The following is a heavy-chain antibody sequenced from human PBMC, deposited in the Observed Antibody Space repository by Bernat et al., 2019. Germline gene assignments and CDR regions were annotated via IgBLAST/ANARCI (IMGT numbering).Heavy chain of an antibody. CDR2: ISGSGGST. J-gene: IGHJ4*02. Sequence: EVQLLESGGGLVQPGGSLRLSCAASAFTFNDYAMAWVRQAPGKGPEWVSVISGSGGSTKYADSVKGRFTISRDNSNNTLYLQMHSLRAEDTAVYYCAKGISSIRTRTSFDFWGQGTLVTVSS. V-gene: IGHV3-23*01. D-gene: IGHD2-15*01. CDR1: AFTFNDYA. CDR3: AKGISSIRTRTSFDF.